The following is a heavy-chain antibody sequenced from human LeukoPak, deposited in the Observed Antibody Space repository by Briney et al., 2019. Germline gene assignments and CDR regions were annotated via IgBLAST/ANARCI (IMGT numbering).Heavy chain of an antibody. V-gene: IGHV4-59*01. J-gene: IGHJ3*02. CDR1: GGSISSYY. Sequence: PSETLSLTCTVSGGSISSYYRSWIRQPPGKGLEWIGYIYYSGSTNYNPSLKSRVTISVDTSKNQFSLKLSSVTAADTAVYYCARGGSYYYDSSGYTAFDIWGQGTMVTVSS. D-gene: IGHD3-22*01. CDR3: ARGGSYYYDSSGYTAFDI. CDR2: IYYSGST.